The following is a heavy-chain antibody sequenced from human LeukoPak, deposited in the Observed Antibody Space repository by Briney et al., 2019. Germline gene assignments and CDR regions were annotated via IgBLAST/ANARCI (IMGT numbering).Heavy chain of an antibody. Sequence: GGSLRLSCAASGFTFSSYAMSWVRQAPGKGLEWVSAISGSGGSTYYADSVKGRFTISRDNSKNSLYLQMNSLRAEDTAVYYCARVRAIAVAGPARHTYYYYYYMDVWGKGTTVTVSS. CDR2: ISGSGGST. J-gene: IGHJ6*03. CDR1: GFTFSSYA. V-gene: IGHV3-23*01. CDR3: ARVRAIAVAGPARHTYYYYYYMDV. D-gene: IGHD6-19*01.